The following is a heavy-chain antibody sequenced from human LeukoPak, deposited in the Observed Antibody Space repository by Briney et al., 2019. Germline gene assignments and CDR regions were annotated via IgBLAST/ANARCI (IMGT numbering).Heavy chain of an antibody. J-gene: IGHJ4*02. CDR1: GGSISSHF. CDR3: ARSYNSGSYYPYYFDY. CDR2: INYTGST. Sequence: SETLSLTCTVSGGSISSHFWSWVRQPPGKGLEWIGSINYTGSTNYNPSPKSRITMLVDPSKNQFSLKLSSVTAADTAVYYCARSYNSGSYYPYYFDYWGQGTLVTVSS. V-gene: IGHV4-59*11. D-gene: IGHD3-10*01.